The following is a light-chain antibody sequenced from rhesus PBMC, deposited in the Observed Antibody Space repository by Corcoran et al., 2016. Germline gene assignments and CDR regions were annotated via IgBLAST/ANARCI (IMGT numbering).Light chain of an antibody. CDR1: SSDIGGYNY. CDR3: CSYTTSSTDV. J-gene: IGLJ6*01. V-gene: IGLV2S7*01. CDR2: GVS. Sequence: QSAPTQPPSVSGSPGQSVTISCTGTSSDIGGYNYVSWYQQHPGKAPKLMIYGVSNRPSGVSDRFSGSNSGNTASLPISGLQAEDEADYYCCSYTTSSTDVFGSGTKLTVL.